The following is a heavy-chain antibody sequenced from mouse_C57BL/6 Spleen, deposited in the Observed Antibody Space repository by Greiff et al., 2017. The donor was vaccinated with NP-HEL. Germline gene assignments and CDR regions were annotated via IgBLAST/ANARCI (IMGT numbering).Heavy chain of an antibody. CDR1: GYTFTDYY. V-gene: IGHV1-26*01. CDR3: AREGTTVVALDY. Sequence: VQLQQSGPELVKPGASVKISCKASGYTFTDYYMNWVKQSHGKSLEWIGDINPNNGGTSYNQKFKGKATLTVDKSSSTAYMELRSLTSEDSAVYYCAREGTTVVALDYWGQGTTLTVSS. CDR2: INPNNGGT. D-gene: IGHD1-1*01. J-gene: IGHJ2*01.